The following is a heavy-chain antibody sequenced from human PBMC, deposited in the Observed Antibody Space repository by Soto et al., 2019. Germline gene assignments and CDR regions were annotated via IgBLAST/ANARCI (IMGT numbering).Heavy chain of an antibody. CDR1: DYTFTRNG. CDR2: ISGYSGIT. CDR3: ATFYMSGLPLIHLEN. D-gene: IGHD5-12*01. V-gene: IGHV1-18*01. Sequence: QVHLVQSGAEVKKTGASVKVLCKASDYTFTRNGFSWVRQAPGQGLEWMGCISGYSGITNYAQKFKVRVTMTTDTPTCTAYMELRIQISADTAVYYGATFYMSGLPLIHLENWGQETLVTISS. J-gene: IGHJ4*02.